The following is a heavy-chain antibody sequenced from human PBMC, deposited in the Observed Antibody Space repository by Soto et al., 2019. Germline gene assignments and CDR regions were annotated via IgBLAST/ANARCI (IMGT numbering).Heavy chain of an antibody. J-gene: IGHJ4*02. CDR3: VRSKGGYSYGTPFDY. D-gene: IGHD5-18*01. CDR2: ISWNSGNI. CDR1: GFTFDDYA. V-gene: IGHV3-9*01. Sequence: EVQLEESGGALVQPGRSLRLSCAASGFTFDDYAMYWVRQVLGKGLEWVSSISWNSGNIGYADSVKGRFTTSRDNAENSLYLQMNSLRPEDTALYYCVRSKGGYSYGTPFDYWGQGTLVPVSS.